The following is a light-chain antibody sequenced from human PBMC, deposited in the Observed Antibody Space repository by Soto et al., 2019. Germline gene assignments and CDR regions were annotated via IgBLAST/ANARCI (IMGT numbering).Light chain of an antibody. CDR3: SSYTTSNTLV. J-gene: IGLJ1*01. CDR2: EVS. Sequence: QSVLTQPASVSGCPGQSITISCTGTSSDVGDYKYVSWYQKHPGKAPKALIYEVSNRPSGVSNRFSGSKSGNTASLTISGLQAEDEADYYCSSYTTSNTLVFGPGTKVTVL. V-gene: IGLV2-14*01. CDR1: SSDVGDYKY.